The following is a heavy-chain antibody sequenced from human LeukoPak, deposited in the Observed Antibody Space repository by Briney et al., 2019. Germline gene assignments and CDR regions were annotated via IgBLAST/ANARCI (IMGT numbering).Heavy chain of an antibody. J-gene: IGHJ4*02. Sequence: GESLKISCKVSGYSFTTYWIGWVRQMPGKGLEWMGIIYPGDSDTRYSPSFQGQVTISVDKSTTTAYLQWNSLKASDTAMYYCARQDGSAFYYFDYWGQGTLVTVSS. D-gene: IGHD2-2*03. CDR2: IYPGDSDT. CDR1: GYSFTTYW. CDR3: ARQDGSAFYYFDY. V-gene: IGHV5-51*01.